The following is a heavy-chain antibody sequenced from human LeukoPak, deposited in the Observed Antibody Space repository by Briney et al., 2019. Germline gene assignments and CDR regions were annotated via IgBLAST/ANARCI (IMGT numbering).Heavy chain of an antibody. V-gene: IGHV3-23*01. CDR2: ISGSGGST. D-gene: IGHD3-22*01. CDR1: GITLSNYG. Sequence: AGGSLRPSCAVSGITLSNYGMSWVRQAPGKGLEWVAGISGSGGSTKYADSVKGRFTISRDNSKNTLYLQMNSLRVEDTAVYFCAKRGVVIRVILVGFHKEAYYFDSWGQGALVTVSS. CDR3: AKRGVVIRVILVGFHKEAYYFDS. J-gene: IGHJ4*02.